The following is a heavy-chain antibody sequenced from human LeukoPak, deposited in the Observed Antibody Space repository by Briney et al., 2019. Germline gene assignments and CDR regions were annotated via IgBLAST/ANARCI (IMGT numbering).Heavy chain of an antibody. Sequence: PSETLSLTCAVYGGSFSGYYWTWIRQSPGKGLEWIGYIYHSGSTKYNSSLKSRVTMSVDTSKNQFSLKLSSVTAADTAVYYCVRDGYSGHDALWGQGTLVTVSS. CDR2: IYHSGST. D-gene: IGHD5-12*01. CDR1: GGSFSGYY. CDR3: VRDGYSGHDAL. J-gene: IGHJ4*01. V-gene: IGHV4-59*01.